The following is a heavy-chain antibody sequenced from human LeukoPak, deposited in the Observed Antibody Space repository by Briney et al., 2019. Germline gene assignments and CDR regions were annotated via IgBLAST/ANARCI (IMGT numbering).Heavy chain of an antibody. CDR1: GFTFGSYG. J-gene: IGHJ4*02. CDR2: ISYDGSNK. Sequence: PGRSLRLSCAASGFTFGSYGMHWVRQAPGKGLEWVAVISYDGSNKYYADSVKGRFTISRDNSKNTLYLQMNSLRAEDAAVYYCAKAPWDYWGQGTLVTVSS. CDR3: AKAPWDY. V-gene: IGHV3-30*18.